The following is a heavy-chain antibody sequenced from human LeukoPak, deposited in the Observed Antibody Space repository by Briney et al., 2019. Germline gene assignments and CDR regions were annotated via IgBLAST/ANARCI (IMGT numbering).Heavy chain of an antibody. V-gene: IGHV3-74*01. Sequence: QPGGSLRLSCAASGFTFSTHWMHWVRQTPGKGLVWVSRISPDGSRTAYADPVKGRFTISRDNARDTLYLQLNSLGAEDTAVYYCARVSSLWSFDYWGQGTLVTVSS. CDR2: ISPDGSRT. CDR3: ARVSSLWSFDY. CDR1: GFTFSTHW. D-gene: IGHD3-10*01. J-gene: IGHJ4*02.